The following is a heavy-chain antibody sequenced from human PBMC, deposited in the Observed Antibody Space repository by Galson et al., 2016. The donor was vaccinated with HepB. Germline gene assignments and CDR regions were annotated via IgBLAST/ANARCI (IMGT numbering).Heavy chain of an antibody. CDR1: GFAFSSHA. CDR3: AKPFTSGWLTSFDH. CDR2: IGLSGTPT. J-gene: IGHJ4*02. D-gene: IGHD6-19*01. V-gene: IGHV3-23*01. Sequence: SLRLSCAASGFAFSSHAINWVRLTPGKGLEWISSIGLSGTPTYYADSVKGRFSISRDNSKNTLYLEMSSLRVDDSGIYYCAKPFTSGWLTSFDHWGQGTLVTVSS.